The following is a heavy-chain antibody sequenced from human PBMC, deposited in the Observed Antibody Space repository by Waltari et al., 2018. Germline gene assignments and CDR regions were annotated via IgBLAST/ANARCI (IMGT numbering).Heavy chain of an antibody. D-gene: IGHD6-19*01. CDR2: IYYSGGT. CDR1: GGSISSSSYY. CDR3: ARHPVAVADYWYFDL. Sequence: QLQLQESGPGLVKPSETLSLTCTVSGGSISSSSYYWGWIRQPPGKGLEWIGSIYYSGGTYYNPSLKSRVTISVDTSKNQFSLKLSSVTAADTAVYYCARHPVAVADYWYFDLWGRGTLVTVSS. J-gene: IGHJ2*01. V-gene: IGHV4-39*01.